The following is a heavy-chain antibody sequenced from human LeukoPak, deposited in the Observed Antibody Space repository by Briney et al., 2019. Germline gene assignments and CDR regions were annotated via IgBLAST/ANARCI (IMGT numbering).Heavy chain of an antibody. J-gene: IGHJ4*02. CDR3: ARGYDCGDANFDY. CDR1: GYTFTSYG. D-gene: IGHD4-17*01. Sequence: SVKVSCKASGYTFTSYGISWVRQAPGQGLEWMGGIIPIFGTANYAQKFQGRVTITADKSTSTAYMELSSLRSEDTAVYYCARGYDCGDANFDYWGQGTLVTVSS. V-gene: IGHV1-69*06. CDR2: IIPIFGTA.